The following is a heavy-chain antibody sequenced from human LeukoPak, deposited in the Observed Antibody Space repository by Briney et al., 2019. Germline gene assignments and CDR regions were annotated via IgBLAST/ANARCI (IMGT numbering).Heavy chain of an antibody. V-gene: IGHV3-21*01. Sequence: GGSLRLSCAASGFTFSRYTMNWVRQAPGKGLEWVSSISSISYIYYADSGKGRFTISRDNAKDSLYLQMNSLRAEDTAVYYCARGDYYYMDVWGKGTTATVSS. CDR3: ARGDYYYMDV. CDR2: ISSISYI. J-gene: IGHJ6*03. CDR1: GFTFSRYT.